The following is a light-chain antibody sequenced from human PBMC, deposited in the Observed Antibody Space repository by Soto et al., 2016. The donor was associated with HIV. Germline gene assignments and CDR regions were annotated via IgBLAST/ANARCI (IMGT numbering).Light chain of an antibody. V-gene: IGKV1-39*01. Sequence: DIQMTQSPSSLSASVGDRVTITCRASQSISSYLNWYQQKPGKAPKLLIYAASSLQSGVPSRFSGSGSGTDFTLTINSLQPEDFATYYCQQSYSAPQTFGEGPRWRSN. CDR1: QSISSY. CDR2: AAS. CDR3: QQSYSAPQT. J-gene: IGKJ4*01.